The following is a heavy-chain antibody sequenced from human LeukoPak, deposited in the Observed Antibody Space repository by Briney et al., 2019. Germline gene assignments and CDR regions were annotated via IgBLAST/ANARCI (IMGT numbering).Heavy chain of an antibody. Sequence: ASVKVSCKAPGYTFTSYYMHWVRQAPGQGLEWMGIINPSGGSTSYAQKFQGRVTITTDESTSTAYMELSSLRSEDTAVYYCAIRMGSSWFYHGGFDYWGQGTLVTVSS. CDR2: INPSGGST. CDR1: GYTFTSYY. V-gene: IGHV1-46*03. D-gene: IGHD6-13*01. J-gene: IGHJ4*02. CDR3: AIRMGSSWFYHGGFDY.